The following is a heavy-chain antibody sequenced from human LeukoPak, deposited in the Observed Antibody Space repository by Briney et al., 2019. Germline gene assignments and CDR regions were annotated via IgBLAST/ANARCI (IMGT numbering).Heavy chain of an antibody. V-gene: IGHV3-66*01. Sequence: PGGSLRLSCAASGFTVSGNYMSWVRQAPGKGLEWVSVIYSGGSTYYADSVKGRFTISRDNSKNTLYLQMNSLRAEDTAVYYCARDSASMVRGPNSRTTIDYWGRGTLVTVSS. J-gene: IGHJ4*02. CDR1: GFTVSGNY. D-gene: IGHD3-10*01. CDR3: ARDSASMVRGPNSRTTIDY. CDR2: IYSGGST.